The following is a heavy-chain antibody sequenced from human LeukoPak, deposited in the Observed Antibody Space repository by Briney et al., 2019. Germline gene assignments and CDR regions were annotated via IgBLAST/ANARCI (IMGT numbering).Heavy chain of an antibody. CDR3: ARETDSSGYLGP. D-gene: IGHD3-22*01. Sequence: PGGSLRLSCAASGFTFDDYDMHWVRRVPGKGLEWVSLISWEGGSTFYADSVRGRFTISRDNSKNSLYLQMNSLRTEDTAVYYCARETDSSGYLGPWGQGTLVTVSS. V-gene: IGHV3-43*01. CDR1: GFTFDDYD. CDR2: ISWEGGST. J-gene: IGHJ5*02.